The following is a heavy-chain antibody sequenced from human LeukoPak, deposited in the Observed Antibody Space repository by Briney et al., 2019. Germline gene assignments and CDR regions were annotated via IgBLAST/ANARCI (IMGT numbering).Heavy chain of an antibody. CDR2: ISYDGSNK. D-gene: IGHD1-26*01. J-gene: IGHJ4*02. V-gene: IGHV3-30*14. CDR3: VRASGIVGSTMYFDS. Sequence: GGSLRLSCAASGFTFSSYAMHWVRQAPGKGLEWVAVISYDGSNKYYADSVKGRFTISRDNSKNTLSLQMSSLRPEDTAVYYCVRASGIVGSTMYFDSWGQGTLVTVSS. CDR1: GFTFSSYA.